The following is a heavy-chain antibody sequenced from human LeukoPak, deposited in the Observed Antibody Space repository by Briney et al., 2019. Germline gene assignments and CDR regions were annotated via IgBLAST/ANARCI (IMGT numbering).Heavy chain of an antibody. CDR1: GGSFSGYY. CDR3: AKDDRLLTNWFDP. Sequence: SETLSLTCAVYGGSFSGYYWAWIRQSPGKGLEWIGSFFQLGGTYYNPSLKNRVTISVDTSKNEFSLTLTSVTAADTAIYYCAKDDRLLTNWFDPWGQGTLVTVSS. V-gene: IGHV4-38-2*01. J-gene: IGHJ5*02. CDR2: FFQLGGT. D-gene: IGHD3-22*01.